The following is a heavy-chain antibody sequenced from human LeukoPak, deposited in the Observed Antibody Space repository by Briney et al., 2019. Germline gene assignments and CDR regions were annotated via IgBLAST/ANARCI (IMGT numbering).Heavy chain of an antibody. CDR1: GFTFSSYW. CDR2: IKQDGSEK. Sequence: GGSLRVSCAASGFTFSSYWMSWVRQAPGNGLEWVANIKQDGSEKYYVDSVKGRFTISRDNAKNSLYLQMNSLRAEDTAVYYCARGYDYYYDSSGCPDYWGQGTLVTVSS. D-gene: IGHD3-22*01. J-gene: IGHJ4*02. CDR3: ARGYDYYYDSSGCPDY. V-gene: IGHV3-7*01.